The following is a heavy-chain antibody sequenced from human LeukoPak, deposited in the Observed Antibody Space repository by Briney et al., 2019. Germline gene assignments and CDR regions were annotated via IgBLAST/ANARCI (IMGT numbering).Heavy chain of an antibody. CDR3: AKAASSSWPSYYYGMDV. J-gene: IGHJ6*02. Sequence: GSLRLSCAASGFIFSSYSMSWVRQAPVKGLEWVSVITGSGGNTYYADSVKGRFTISKDNSKNTVYLQMGSLRVDDTAVYYCAKAASSSWPSYYYGMDVWGQGTTVTVSS. CDR2: ITGSGGNT. V-gene: IGHV3-23*01. CDR1: GFIFSSYS. D-gene: IGHD6-13*01.